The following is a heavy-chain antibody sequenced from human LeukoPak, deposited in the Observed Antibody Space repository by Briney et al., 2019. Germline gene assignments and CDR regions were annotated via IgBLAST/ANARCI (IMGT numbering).Heavy chain of an antibody. V-gene: IGHV3-11*01. J-gene: IGHJ6*02. CDR2: ISDSSTVV. CDR3: ARDRRPAQYRGLDV. Sequence: PGGSLRLSCAASGFAFSATYMSWIRQAPGKGLEWISYISDSSTVVYYTDSVKGRFTISRDNANNSLFLQLNSLRAEDTAVYFCARDRRPAQYRGLDVWAEGPRSPSP. D-gene: IGHD2-2*02. CDR1: GFAFSATY.